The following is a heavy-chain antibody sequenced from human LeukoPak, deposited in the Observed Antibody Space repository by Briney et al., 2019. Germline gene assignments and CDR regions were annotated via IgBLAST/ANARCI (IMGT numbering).Heavy chain of an antibody. Sequence: GGSLRLSCAASGFTLSSYAMSWVRQAPGKGLEWVSAISDSGNTYHADSVKGRFTIPRDSSKNTLFLQMNRLRPEDAAVYYCAKAPVTTCRGAYCYPFDYWGQGTLVTVSS. V-gene: IGHV3-23*01. J-gene: IGHJ4*02. CDR1: GFTLSSYA. CDR3: AKAPVTTCRGAYCYPFDY. CDR2: ISDSGNT. D-gene: IGHD2-21*01.